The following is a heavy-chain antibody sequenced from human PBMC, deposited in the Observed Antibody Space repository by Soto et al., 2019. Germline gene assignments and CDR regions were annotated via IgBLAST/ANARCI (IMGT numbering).Heavy chain of an antibody. CDR1: GFTFSSYA. J-gene: IGHJ5*02. Sequence: GGSLRLSCAASGFTFSSYAMSWVRQAPGKGLEWVSAISGSGGSTYYADSVKGRFTISRDNSKNTLYLQMNSLRAEDTAVYYCVRGSSSWPNWFDPWGQGTLVTVSS. CDR2: ISGSGGST. D-gene: IGHD6-13*01. CDR3: VRGSSSWPNWFDP. V-gene: IGHV3-23*01.